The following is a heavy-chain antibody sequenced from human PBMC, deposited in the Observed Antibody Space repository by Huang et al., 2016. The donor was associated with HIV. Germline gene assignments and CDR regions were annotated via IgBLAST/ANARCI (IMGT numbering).Heavy chain of an antibody. J-gene: IGHJ6*03. CDR2: INPSEST. V-gene: IGHV4-34*01. CDR1: GGSFSGYY. Sequence: QVQLQQWGAGLLRPSETLSLTCAVYGGSFSGYYGTWIRQPPGKGLEWIGEINPSESTTYNPPLNSRVTISVDTSRNQCSLTLTSVTAADTAVYYCARGQGGYYYYYMDVWGKGTTVTVSS. CDR3: ARGQGGYYYYYMDV.